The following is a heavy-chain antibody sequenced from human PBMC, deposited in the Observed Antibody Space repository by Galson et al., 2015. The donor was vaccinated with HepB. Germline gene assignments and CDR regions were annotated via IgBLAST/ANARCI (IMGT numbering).Heavy chain of an antibody. J-gene: IGHJ5*02. CDR3: ASRYCTSTSCAFDP. CDR1: GGSIGSGGYS. D-gene: IGHD2-2*01. Sequence: TLSPTCAVSGGSIGSGGYSWSWIRQPPGKALEWIGYIYHSGSTYYNPSPKSRVTVPLDRSKNHFPRKLTSATAADPAVYYCASRYCTSTSCAFDPWGQGTLVTVSS. CDR2: IYHSGST. V-gene: IGHV4-30-2*01.